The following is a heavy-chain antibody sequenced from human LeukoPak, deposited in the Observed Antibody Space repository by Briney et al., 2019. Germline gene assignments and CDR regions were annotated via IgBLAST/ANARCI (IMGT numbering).Heavy chain of an antibody. CDR3: AKWYYYDSSGYSGSVFDY. CDR2: IVVGSGNT. Sequence: SVKVSCKASGFTFISSAVQWVRQARGQRLEWIGWIVVGSGNTNHAQEFQERITITRDMSTNTAYMELSSLRSEDTAVYYCAKWYYYDSSGYSGSVFDYWGQGTLVTVSS. CDR1: GFTFISSA. V-gene: IGHV1-58*01. D-gene: IGHD3-22*01. J-gene: IGHJ4*02.